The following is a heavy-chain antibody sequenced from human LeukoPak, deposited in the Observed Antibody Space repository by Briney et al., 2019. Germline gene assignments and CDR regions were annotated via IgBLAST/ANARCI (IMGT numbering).Heavy chain of an antibody. CDR2: MNPNSGNT. D-gene: IGHD2-21*02. Sequence: ASVKVSCKASGYTFTSYDINWVRQATGQGLEWMGWMNPNSGNTGYAQKFQGRVTMTRNTSISTAYMELSSLRSEDTAVYYCARGVVVTASFDPWGQGTLVTVSS. V-gene: IGHV1-8*01. CDR1: GYTFTSYD. CDR3: ARGVVVTASFDP. J-gene: IGHJ5*02.